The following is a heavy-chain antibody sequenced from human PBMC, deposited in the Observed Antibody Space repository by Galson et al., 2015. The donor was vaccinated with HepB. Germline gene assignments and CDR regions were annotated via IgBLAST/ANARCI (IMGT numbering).Heavy chain of an antibody. V-gene: IGHV3-30*04. CDR2: ISYDGINK. CDR3: ARDQNPVGAGQDPFDI. D-gene: IGHD1-26*01. J-gene: IGHJ3*02. CDR1: GFTFSSYA. Sequence: SLRLSCAASGFTFSSYAMHWVRQAPGKGLEWVAVISYDGINKYYADSVKGRFTISRDNSKKTLYLQMNSLRVEDTAVYYCARDQNPVGAGQDPFDIWGQGTMVTVSS.